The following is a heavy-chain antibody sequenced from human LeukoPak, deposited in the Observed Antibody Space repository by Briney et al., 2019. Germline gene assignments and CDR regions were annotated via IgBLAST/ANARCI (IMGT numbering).Heavy chain of an antibody. CDR3: ARGPLYDYGDYHFDY. CDR2: IWYNGSNK. CDR1: GVTFSSYG. Sequence: GGSLTLSCAVSGVTFSSYGMQRVRRAPGRGRVGGAVIWYNGSNKYYTDSVKGRFTISRDNSKNTLYLQMNSLRAEDTAVYFCARGPLYDYGDYHFDYWGQGTLVTVSS. J-gene: IGHJ4*02. D-gene: IGHD4-17*01. V-gene: IGHV3-33*08.